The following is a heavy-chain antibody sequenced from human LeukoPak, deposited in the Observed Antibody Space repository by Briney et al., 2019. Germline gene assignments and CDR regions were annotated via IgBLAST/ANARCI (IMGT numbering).Heavy chain of an antibody. V-gene: IGHV4-59*12. CDR3: AREGGPGSYYDFWSGPADAFDI. J-gene: IGHJ3*02. CDR2: IYYSRSA. CDR1: GGSMTPYY. D-gene: IGHD3-3*01. Sequence: PSETLSLTCTVSGGSMTPYYWSWIRRPPGKGLEWLGNIYYSRSAKSSPSLKSRLTISVDTSKSQFSLKLSSVTAADTAVYYCAREGGPGSYYDFWSGPADAFDIWGQGTMVTVSS.